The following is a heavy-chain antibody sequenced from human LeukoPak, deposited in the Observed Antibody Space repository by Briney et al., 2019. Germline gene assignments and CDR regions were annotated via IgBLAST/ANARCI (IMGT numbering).Heavy chain of an antibody. Sequence: PSETLSLTCTVSGGSLSNYYWSWIRQPAGKGLEWIGRIYTSGSTNYNPSLKSRVTMSVDTSKNQFSLKLSSVTAADTAVYYCARVNCSGGSCYSSPFDPWGQGTLVTVSS. CDR2: IYTSGST. D-gene: IGHD2-15*01. CDR3: ARVNCSGGSCYSSPFDP. V-gene: IGHV4-4*07. CDR1: GGSLSNYY. J-gene: IGHJ5*02.